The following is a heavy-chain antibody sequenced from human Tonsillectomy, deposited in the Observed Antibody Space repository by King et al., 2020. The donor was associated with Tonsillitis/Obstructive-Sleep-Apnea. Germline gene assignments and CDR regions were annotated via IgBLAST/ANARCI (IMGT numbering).Heavy chain of an antibody. CDR2: ISASNGNT. D-gene: IGHD2-15*01. V-gene: IGHV1-18*01. CDR3: AREGFCNGASSYCRN. J-gene: IGHJ4*02. CDR1: GYTFSNFD. Sequence: VQLVESGAEVKKPGASVKVSCKASGYTFSNFDITWVRQAPGQGLEWMGWISASNGNTNSAQKFLDRLTMTTDTSTSTAYLELRSLTSDDTAIYYCAREGFCNGASSYCRNWGQGTLVTVSS.